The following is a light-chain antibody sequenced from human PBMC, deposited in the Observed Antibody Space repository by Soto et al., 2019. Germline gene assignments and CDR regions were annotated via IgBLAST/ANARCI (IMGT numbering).Light chain of an antibody. J-gene: IGKJ2*01. V-gene: IGKV1-5*01. Sequence: DIQMTQSPSTLSASVGDRVTITCRASQSISSWLAWYQQKPGKAPKLLIYDASSLESGVPSRFSGSGSGTEFTLTISSLQPDDFAVYYCQQYNNWPPGTFGQGTKLEI. CDR1: QSISSW. CDR2: DAS. CDR3: QQYNNWPPGT.